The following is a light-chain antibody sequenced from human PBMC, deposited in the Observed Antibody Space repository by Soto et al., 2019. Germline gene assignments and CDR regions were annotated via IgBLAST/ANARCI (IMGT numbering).Light chain of an antibody. CDR2: LGS. Sequence: DIVMTQSPLSLPVTPGEPASISCRSSQSLLHSIGYSYLDWYLQKTGQSPQLLIYLGSNRASGVPDRFSGSGSGTDFTLKISRVEAEDVGVYYCMQALQTPLTFGGGTKVEIK. V-gene: IGKV2-28*01. J-gene: IGKJ4*01. CDR3: MQALQTPLT. CDR1: QSLLHSIGYSY.